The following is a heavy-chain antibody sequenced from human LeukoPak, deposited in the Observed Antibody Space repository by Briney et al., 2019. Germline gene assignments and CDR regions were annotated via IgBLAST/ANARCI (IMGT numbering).Heavy chain of an antibody. CDR3: ARVSTMVVVASPLGY. CDR1: GYSISSGYY. Sequence: SETLSLTCTVSGYSISSGYYWGWIRQPPGKGLEWIGSIYHSGSTYYNPSLKSRVTISVDTSKNQFSLKLSSVTAADTAVYYCARVSTMVVVASPLGYWGQGTLVTVSS. CDR2: IYHSGST. V-gene: IGHV4-38-2*02. J-gene: IGHJ4*02. D-gene: IGHD3-22*01.